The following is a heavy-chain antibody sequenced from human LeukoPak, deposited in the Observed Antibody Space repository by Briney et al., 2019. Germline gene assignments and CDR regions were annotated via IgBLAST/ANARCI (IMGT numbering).Heavy chain of an antibody. D-gene: IGHD3-10*01. J-gene: IGHJ4*02. CDR1: GFTFSNYC. V-gene: IGHV3-23*01. CDR2: ITENGAAA. CDR3: AKGSSLPGTYTTRLYDS. Sequence: GGSLRLSCVTSGFTFSNYCTAWVRQTTGRGLEWVSAITENGAAAYYADSVRGRFTISRDNSENTLYLQMNSLRADDTALYYCAKGSSLPGTYTTRLYDSWGQGTLVTVSS.